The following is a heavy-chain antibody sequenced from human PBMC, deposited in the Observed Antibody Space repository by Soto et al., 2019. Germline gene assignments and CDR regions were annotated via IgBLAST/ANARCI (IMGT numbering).Heavy chain of an antibody. CDR2: ISAYNGNT. V-gene: IGHV1-18*01. D-gene: IGHD3-16*01. CDR3: ARDSRGGNIYYFDY. Sequence: ASVKVSCKASGYTFTSYGISWVRQAPGQGLEWMGWISAYNGNTNYAQKLQGRVTMTTDTSTSTAYMELRSLRPDDTAVYYCARDSRGGNIYYFDYWGQGTLVTVSS. CDR1: GYTFTSYG. J-gene: IGHJ4*02.